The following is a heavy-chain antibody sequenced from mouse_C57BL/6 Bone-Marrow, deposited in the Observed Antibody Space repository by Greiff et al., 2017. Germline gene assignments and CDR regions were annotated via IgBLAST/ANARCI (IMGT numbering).Heavy chain of an antibody. V-gene: IGHV2-9-1*01. J-gene: IGHJ4*01. CDR2: IWTGGGT. CDR3: ARKTNRRDPYAMDY. D-gene: IGHD1-3*01. CDR1: GFSLTSYA. Sequence: VQLVASGPGLVAPSQSLSITCTVSGFSLTSYAISWVRQPPGKGLEWLGVIWTGGGTNYTSALKSRLSISKDNSKSQVFLKMNSLQTDDTARYYCARKTNRRDPYAMDYWGQGASVPAS.